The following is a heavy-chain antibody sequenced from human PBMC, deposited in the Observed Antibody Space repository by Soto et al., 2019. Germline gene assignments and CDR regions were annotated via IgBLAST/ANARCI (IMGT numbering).Heavy chain of an antibody. V-gene: IGHV1-18*01. CDR3: ARSPDSTVTVYHDY. Sequence: GASVKVSCKASGYTFASYGITWVRQAPGQGLEWMGWISAYNGNTNYAQKLQGRVTMTTDTSTSTAYMELRSLRSDDTAVYYCARSPDSTVTVYHDYWGQGTLVTVSS. J-gene: IGHJ4*02. D-gene: IGHD4-17*01. CDR2: ISAYNGNT. CDR1: GYTFASYG.